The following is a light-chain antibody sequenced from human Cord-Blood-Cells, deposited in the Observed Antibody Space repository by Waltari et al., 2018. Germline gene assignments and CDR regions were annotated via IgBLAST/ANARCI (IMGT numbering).Light chain of an antibody. V-gene: IGLV3-1*01. CDR3: QAWDSSTAV. Sequence: SYELTQPPSVSVSPGQPASITCSGDKLVDKYACWYQQKPGQSPVLVIYQDSTRPSGIPERFSGSNSGNTATLTISGTQAMDEADYYCQAWDSSTAVFGGGTKLTVL. CDR2: QDS. J-gene: IGLJ3*02. CDR1: KLVDKY.